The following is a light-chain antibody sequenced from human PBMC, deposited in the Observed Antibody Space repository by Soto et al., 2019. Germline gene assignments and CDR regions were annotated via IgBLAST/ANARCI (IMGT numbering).Light chain of an antibody. V-gene: IGKV3-11*01. CDR2: GAS. J-gene: IGKJ1*01. CDR3: QQHSHWPPWT. Sequence: EFVLTQSAGALSLSPGERATLSCRASQTVRTFVDWYQQKPGQAPRLLIYGASNRATGIPARFSGSGSGTDFTLTISNLEPEDFAVYYCQQHSHWPPWTFGQGTKVDIK. CDR1: QTVRTF.